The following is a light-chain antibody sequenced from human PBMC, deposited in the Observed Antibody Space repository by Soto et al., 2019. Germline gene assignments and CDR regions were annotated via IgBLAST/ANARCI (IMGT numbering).Light chain of an antibody. Sequence: DIQMTHSPSSLSASVGDRVTITCRAGHDIGNSLAWYQQKPGQVPKLVIFAASTLQSGVPSRFSGSGSGTDFTLTINSLQPEDVATYYCQKYNGAPPLFTFGPGTKVDIK. CDR2: AAS. V-gene: IGKV1-27*01. CDR1: HDIGNS. J-gene: IGKJ3*01. CDR3: QKYNGAPPLFT.